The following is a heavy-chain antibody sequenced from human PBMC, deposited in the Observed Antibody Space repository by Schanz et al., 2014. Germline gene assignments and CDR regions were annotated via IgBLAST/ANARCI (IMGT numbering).Heavy chain of an antibody. J-gene: IGHJ4*02. CDR3: ASADYTNYFDY. CDR2: ISGSGETT. V-gene: IGHV3-23*01. D-gene: IGHD4-4*01. Sequence: EVQLLESGGGLVQPGGSLRLSCAASGFTFSSYAMSWVRQAPGKGLEWVSAISGSGETTYYADSVKGRFTISRDNSKNTVFLQMNSLRGEDTAVYYCASADYTNYFDYWGQGTLVTVSS. CDR1: GFTFSSYA.